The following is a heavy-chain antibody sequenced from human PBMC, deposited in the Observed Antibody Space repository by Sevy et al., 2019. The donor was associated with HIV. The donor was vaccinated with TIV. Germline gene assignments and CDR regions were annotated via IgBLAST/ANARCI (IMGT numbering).Heavy chain of an antibody. D-gene: IGHD2-15*01. CDR2: IRNRPNSYTT. CDR1: GFTFSDHY. J-gene: IGHJ6*03. Sequence: GGSLRLSCAASGFTFSDHYVDWVRQAPGKGLEWVGRIRNRPNSYTTEYAASVKGRFTMSRVDSRNSVYLQMNSLKTQDSAVYYCVRGPNCGVGGCQQISPYCLDVWGKGATVTVSS. CDR3: VRGPNCGVGGCQQISPYCLDV. V-gene: IGHV3-72*01.